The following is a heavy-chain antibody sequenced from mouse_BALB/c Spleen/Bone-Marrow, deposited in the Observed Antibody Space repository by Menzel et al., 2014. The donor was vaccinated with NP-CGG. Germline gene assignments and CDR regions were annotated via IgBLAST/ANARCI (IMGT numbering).Heavy chain of an antibody. CDR2: IRNKANGYTT. D-gene: IGHD1-1*01. J-gene: IGHJ2*01. CDR1: GFTFTDYY. CDR3: ARDRGGLLFDY. Sequence: DVMLVESGGGLVQPGGSLRLSCATSGFTFTDYYMNWVRQPPGKALEWLGFIRNKANGYTTEYSASVKGRFTISRDNSQSILYLQMNTLRAEDSATYYCARDRGGLLFDYWGQGPTLTVSS. V-gene: IGHV7-3*02.